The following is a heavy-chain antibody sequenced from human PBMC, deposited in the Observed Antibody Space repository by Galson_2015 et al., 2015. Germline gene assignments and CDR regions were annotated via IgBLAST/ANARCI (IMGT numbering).Heavy chain of an antibody. CDR1: GFTFSGSA. CDR3: SLFQQHRVLLNYGIDV. CDR2: IRSNANSYAT. V-gene: IGHV3-73*01. D-gene: IGHD2/OR15-2a*01. Sequence: SLRLSCAASGFTFSGSAMHWVRQASGKGLEWVGRIRSNANSYATAYAASVKGRFTISRDDSKNTAYLQMNSLKTEDTAVYYCSLFQQHRVLLNYGIDVWGQGTTVTVSS. J-gene: IGHJ6*02.